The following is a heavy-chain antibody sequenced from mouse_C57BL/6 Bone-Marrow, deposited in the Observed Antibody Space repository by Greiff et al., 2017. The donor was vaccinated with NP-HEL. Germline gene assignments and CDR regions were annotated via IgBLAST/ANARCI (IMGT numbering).Heavy chain of an antibody. Sequence: EVKLMESEGGLVQPGSSMKLSCTASGFTFSDYYMAWVRQVPEKGLEWVANITYDGSSTYYLDSLKSRFIISRDNAKNSLYLQMSSLKSEDTATYYCARDAYYGNYDAMDYWGQGTSVTVSS. CDR1: GFTFSDYY. J-gene: IGHJ4*01. D-gene: IGHD2-1*01. CDR3: ARDAYYGNYDAMDY. V-gene: IGHV5-16*01. CDR2: ITYDGSST.